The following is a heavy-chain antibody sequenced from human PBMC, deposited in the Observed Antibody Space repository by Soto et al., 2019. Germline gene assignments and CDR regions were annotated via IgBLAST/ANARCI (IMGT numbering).Heavy chain of an antibody. D-gene: IGHD5-12*01. V-gene: IGHV4-31*03. CDR3: ARSPIVATINFGY. Sequence: PSETLSLTCTVSGGSISSGGYYWSWIRQHPGKGLEWIGYIYYSGSTYYNPSLKSRVTISVDTSKNQFSLKLSSVTAADTAVYYCARSPIVATINFGYWGQGTLVTVSS. CDR1: GGSISSGGYY. J-gene: IGHJ4*02. CDR2: IYYSGST.